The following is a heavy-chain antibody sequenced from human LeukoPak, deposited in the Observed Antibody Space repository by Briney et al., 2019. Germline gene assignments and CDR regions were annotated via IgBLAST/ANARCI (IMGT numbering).Heavy chain of an antibody. CDR3: ARDLNYYSNY. V-gene: IGHV3-66*01. J-gene: IGHJ4*02. D-gene: IGHD4-11*01. CDR2: IYSGGST. Sequence: GGSLILSCAASGFRVSTNYMSWVRQAPGKGLECVSDIYSGGSTYYADSVKGRFTISRDNAKNTLYLQLNSLRAEDTGMYYCARDLNYYSNYWGQGALLTVSS. CDR1: GFRVSTNY.